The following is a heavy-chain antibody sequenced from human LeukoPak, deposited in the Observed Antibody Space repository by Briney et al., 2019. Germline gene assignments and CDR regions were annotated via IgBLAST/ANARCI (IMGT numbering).Heavy chain of an antibody. CDR3: AKGTVVVTGPLDY. CDR2: ISWDGGIT. Sequence: GGSLRLSCAASGFTFDDYTMHWVRQAPGKGLEWVSLISWDGGITYYADSVKGRFTISRDNSKNSLYLQMNSLRTEDTALYNCAKGTVVVTGPLDYWGQGTLVTVSS. CDR1: GFTFDDYT. D-gene: IGHD3-22*01. V-gene: IGHV3-43*01. J-gene: IGHJ4*02.